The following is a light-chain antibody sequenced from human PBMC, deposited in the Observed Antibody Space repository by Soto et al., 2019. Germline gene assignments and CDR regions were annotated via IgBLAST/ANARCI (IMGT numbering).Light chain of an antibody. Sequence: QSVLTQPPSASGSPGQSVTISCTGTSSDVGGYNYVSWYQQHPGKAPKLMIYEVNNRPSGVSNRFSGSKSGNMASLTISGLQAEDEADYYCTSYTTSSTWVFGGGTKVTVL. V-gene: IGLV2-14*01. CDR3: TSYTTSSTWV. CDR1: SSDVGGYNY. CDR2: EVN. J-gene: IGLJ3*02.